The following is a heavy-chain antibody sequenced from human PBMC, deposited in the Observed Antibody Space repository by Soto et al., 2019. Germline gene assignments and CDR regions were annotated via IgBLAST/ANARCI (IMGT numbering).Heavy chain of an antibody. D-gene: IGHD6-13*01. Sequence: SVKVSCKASGGTFSSYAISWVRQAPGQGLEWMGGIIPIFGTANYAQKFQGRVTITADESTSTAYMELSSLRSEDTAVYYCARDCSSSWYGYYYGMDVWGQGTKVTVS. CDR2: IIPIFGTA. J-gene: IGHJ6*02. V-gene: IGHV1-69*13. CDR3: ARDCSSSWYGYYYGMDV. CDR1: GGTFSSYA.